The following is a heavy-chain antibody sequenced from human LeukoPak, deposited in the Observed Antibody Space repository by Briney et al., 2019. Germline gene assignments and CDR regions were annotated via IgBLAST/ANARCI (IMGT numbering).Heavy chain of an antibody. V-gene: IGHV4-38-2*02. Sequence: SETLSLTCTVSGYSISSGYYWGWIRQPPGKGLEWIGSIYYSGSTYYNPSLKSRVTISVDTSKNQFSLKLSSVTAADTAVYYCASDSGVSGYWGQGTLVTVSS. D-gene: IGHD3-10*01. J-gene: IGHJ4*02. CDR1: GYSISSGYY. CDR2: IYYSGST. CDR3: ASDSGVSGY.